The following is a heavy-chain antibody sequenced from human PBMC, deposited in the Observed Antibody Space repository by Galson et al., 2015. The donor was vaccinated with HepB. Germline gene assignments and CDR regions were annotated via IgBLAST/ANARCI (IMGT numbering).Heavy chain of an antibody. CDR2: IIPIFGTA. J-gene: IGHJ6*02. CDR1: GGTFSSYA. CDR3: AREGSSTSTRYYYYGMDV. V-gene: IGHV1-69*06. Sequence: SVKVSCKASGGTFSSYAISWVRQAPGQGLEWMGGIIPIFGTANYAQKFQGRVTITADKSTSTAYMELSSLRSEDTAVYYCAREGSSTSTRYYYYGMDVWGQGTTVTVSS. D-gene: IGHD2-2*01.